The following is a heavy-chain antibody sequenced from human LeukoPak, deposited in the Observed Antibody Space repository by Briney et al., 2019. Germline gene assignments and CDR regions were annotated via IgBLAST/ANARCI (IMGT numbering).Heavy chain of an antibody. Sequence: PSETLSLTCAVYGGSFSGYYWSWIRQPPGKGLEWVGEINHSGSTNYNPSLKSRVTISVDPSKNQFSLKLSSVTAADTAVYYCARVARLQGIGGYMDVWGKGTTVTVSS. D-gene: IGHD3-16*01. CDR1: GGSFSGYY. CDR2: INHSGST. V-gene: IGHV4-34*01. CDR3: ARVARLQGIGGYMDV. J-gene: IGHJ6*03.